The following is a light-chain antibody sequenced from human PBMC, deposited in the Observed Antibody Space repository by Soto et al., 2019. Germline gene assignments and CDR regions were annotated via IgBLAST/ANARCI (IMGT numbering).Light chain of an antibody. J-gene: IGLJ3*02. CDR2: DVS. CDR3: CSDTSTNNYWV. Sequence: QSALTQPSSVSGSPGQSVTISCTGTSSDVGGYNYVSWYQQYSGKAPKVIIFDVSKRPSGVPDRFSGSKSGNMASLSISGLQAEDEADYYCCSDTSTNNYWVFGGGTKLTVL. V-gene: IGLV2-11*01. CDR1: SSDVGGYNY.